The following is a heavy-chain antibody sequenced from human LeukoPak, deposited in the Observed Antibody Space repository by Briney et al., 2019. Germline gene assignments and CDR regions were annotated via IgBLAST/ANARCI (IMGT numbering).Heavy chain of an antibody. CDR2: ISSNGGST. D-gene: IGHD6-13*01. J-gene: IGHJ4*02. V-gene: IGHV3-64D*06. CDR1: GFTFSSYA. CDR3: AIAAAGVS. Sequence: PGGYLRLTCSASGFTFSSYAMHWVPPAPGKGLEYVSAISSNGGSTYYADSVKGRVTISRDNSKNTLYLQMSSLRAEDTAVYYCAIAAAGVSWGQGTLVTVSS.